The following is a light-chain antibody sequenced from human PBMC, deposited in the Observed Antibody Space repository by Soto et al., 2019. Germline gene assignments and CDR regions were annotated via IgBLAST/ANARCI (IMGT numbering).Light chain of an antibody. CDR2: DAS. V-gene: IGKV3D-11*02. CDR1: QSLSRY. CDR3: QQRNNWQST. J-gene: IGKJ4*01. Sequence: EIVLTQSPATLSLSPGERATLSCRASQSLSRYLAWYQQKPGQAPSLPIYDASNRATGIPARFSGSGSGTDFTLTISSLEPEDFEVYYGQQRNNWQSTFGGGTKVEIK.